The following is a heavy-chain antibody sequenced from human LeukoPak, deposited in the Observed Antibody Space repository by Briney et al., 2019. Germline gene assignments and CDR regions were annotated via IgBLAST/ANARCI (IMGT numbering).Heavy chain of an antibody. J-gene: IGHJ4*02. V-gene: IGHV3-48*01. CDR2: ISGHSSTI. Sequence: PGGTLRLSCAASGFTLSSYWMSWVRQAPGKGLEWVSYISGHSSTIYYADSVKGRFTISRDNAKNSLYLQMNSLRADDTAVYYCARDWNYGGTIDFWGQGTLVAVSS. D-gene: IGHD4-23*01. CDR3: ARDWNYGGTIDF. CDR1: GFTLSSYW.